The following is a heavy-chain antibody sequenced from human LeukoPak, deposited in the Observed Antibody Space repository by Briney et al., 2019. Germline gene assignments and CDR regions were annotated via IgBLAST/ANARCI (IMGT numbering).Heavy chain of an antibody. D-gene: IGHD5-12*01. CDR1: GGSISSGSYY. CDR3: ARDLGYGNWFDP. CDR2: IYTSGNT. J-gene: IGHJ5*02. Sequence: SETLSLTCTVSGGSISSGSYYWSWIRQPAGKGLEGIGRIYTSGNTNYTPSLKSRVTISVDTSKNQFSLNLSSVTAADTAVYYCARDLGYGNWFDPWGQGTLVTVSS. V-gene: IGHV4-61*02.